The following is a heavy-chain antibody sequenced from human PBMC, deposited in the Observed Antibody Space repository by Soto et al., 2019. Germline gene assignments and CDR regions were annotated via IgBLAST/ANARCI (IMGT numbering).Heavy chain of an antibody. CDR3: ARRVGEITYYFDY. CDR1: GFTFSSYA. CDR2: ISYDGSNK. D-gene: IGHD1-26*01. V-gene: IGHV3-30-3*01. J-gene: IGHJ4*02. Sequence: QVQLVESGGGVVQPGRSLRLSCAASGFTFSSYAMHWVRQAPGKGLEWVAVISYDGSNKYYADSVKGRFTISRDNSKNTLYLQMNSLRAEDKAVYYCARRVGEITYYFDYWGQGTLVTVSS.